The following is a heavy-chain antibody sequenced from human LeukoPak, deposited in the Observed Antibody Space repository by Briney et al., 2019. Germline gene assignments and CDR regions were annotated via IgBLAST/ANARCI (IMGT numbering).Heavy chain of an antibody. CDR2: TNTAGNTI. CDR3: AKARSGSSSSCYNY. Sequence: GGSLRLSCAASGFTFRDYFMSWIRQAPGKGLEWVAYTNTAGNTIYYADSMKGRFTISRDNAKNSLYLQMNTLRAEDTAVYYCAKARSGSSSSCYNYWGQGTLVTVSS. CDR1: GFTFRDYF. V-gene: IGHV3-11*01. J-gene: IGHJ4*02. D-gene: IGHD2-2*02.